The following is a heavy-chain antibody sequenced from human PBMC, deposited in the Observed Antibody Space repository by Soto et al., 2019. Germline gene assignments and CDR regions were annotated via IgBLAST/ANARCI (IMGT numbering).Heavy chain of an antibody. CDR3: ARDSASEGGTFYGY. CDR1: GYTFTDFY. J-gene: IGHJ4*02. CDR2: INSNSDDT. D-gene: IGHD3-10*01. V-gene: IGHV1-2*02. Sequence: ASVKVSCKASGYTFTDFYVHWVRQAPGQGLEWMGWINSNSDDTSYAQRFQGRLTMTRDTSISTAYMELSSLRSDDTAVYYCARDSASEGGTFYGYWGQGTLVTVSS.